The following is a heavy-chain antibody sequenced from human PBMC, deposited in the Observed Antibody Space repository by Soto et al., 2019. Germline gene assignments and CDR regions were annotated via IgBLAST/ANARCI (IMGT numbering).Heavy chain of an antibody. CDR2: IKQDGSEK. CDR1: GFTFSSYW. D-gene: IGHD3-22*01. V-gene: IGHV3-7*01. CDR3: ARDFYDSSGYYLPYFDY. J-gene: IGHJ4*02. Sequence: GGSLRLSCAASGFTFSSYWMSWVRQAPGKGLEWVANIKQDGSEKYYVDSVKGRFTISRDNAKNSLYLQMNSLRAEDTAVYYCARDFYDSSGYYLPYFDYWGQETLVTVSS.